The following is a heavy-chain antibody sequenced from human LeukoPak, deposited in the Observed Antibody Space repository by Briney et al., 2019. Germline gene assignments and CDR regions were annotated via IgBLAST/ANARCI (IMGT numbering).Heavy chain of an antibody. Sequence: PGGSLRLSCAASGFTFSSYWMSWVRQAPGTGLEWMANIKQDGSEKYYVDSVKGRFTISRDNAKNSLYLQMNSLRAEDTAVYYCARDDCSIISCYNNWFDPWGQGTLVTVSA. D-gene: IGHD2-2*02. CDR1: GFTFSSYW. CDR3: ARDDCSIISCYNNWFDP. V-gene: IGHV3-7*01. J-gene: IGHJ5*02. CDR2: IKQDGSEK.